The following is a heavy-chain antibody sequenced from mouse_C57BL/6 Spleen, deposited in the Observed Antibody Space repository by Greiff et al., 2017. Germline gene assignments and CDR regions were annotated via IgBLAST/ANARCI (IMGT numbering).Heavy chain of an antibody. D-gene: IGHD1-1*01. Sequence: VQLKESGPELVKPGASVKISCKASGYSFTGYYMNWVKQSPEKSLEWIGEINPSTGGTTYNQKFKAKATLTVDKSSSTAYMQLKSLTSEDSAVYYCARGRLLRGPYFDYWGQGTTLTVSA. CDR1: GYSFTGYY. CDR2: INPSTGGT. J-gene: IGHJ2*01. V-gene: IGHV1-42*01. CDR3: ARGRLLRGPYFDY.